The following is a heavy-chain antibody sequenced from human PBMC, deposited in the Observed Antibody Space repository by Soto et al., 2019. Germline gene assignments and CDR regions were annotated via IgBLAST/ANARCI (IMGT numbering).Heavy chain of an antibody. V-gene: IGHV4-34*01. D-gene: IGHD2-2*01. CDR3: ARRTKGYCRSTSCYAYYYYYMDV. CDR2: INHSGST. CDR1: GGSFSGYY. Sequence: QVQLQQWGAGLLKPSETLSLTCAVYGGSFSGYYWSWIRQPPGKGLEWIGEINHSGSTNYNPSLKSRVTISVDTSKNQFSLKLSSVTAADTAVYYCARRTKGYCRSTSCYAYYYYYMDVWGKGTTVTVSS. J-gene: IGHJ6*03.